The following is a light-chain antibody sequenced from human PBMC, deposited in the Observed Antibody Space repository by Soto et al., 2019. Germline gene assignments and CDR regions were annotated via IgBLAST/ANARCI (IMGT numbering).Light chain of an antibody. CDR1: QSVSSS. Sequence: EIVVTQSPATLSVSPGERVTLSCRASQSVSSSLAWYQQRPGQAPRLLIYDTSTRAAGISARFSGSGSGTEFTLTIISLQYEDVAVYYCQQYIDWSPGTFGQGTAVEIK. V-gene: IGKV3-15*01. CDR2: DTS. J-gene: IGKJ1*01. CDR3: QQYIDWSPGT.